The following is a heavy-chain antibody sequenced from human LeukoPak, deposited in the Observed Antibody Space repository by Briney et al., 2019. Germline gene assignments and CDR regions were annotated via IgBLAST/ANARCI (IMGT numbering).Heavy chain of an antibody. V-gene: IGHV1-18*01. CDR2: ISVNNGNT. D-gene: IGHD1-1*01. J-gene: IGHJ4*02. CDR1: GYSFNNYG. Sequence: ASVNVSCKASGYSFNNYGISWVRQAPGQGLEWMGWISVNNGNTNYAQRFQGRVTMTTDTSTSTAYMELRSLTSDDTAVYFCARQQYRQLDYWGQGTLVIVSS. CDR3: ARQQYRQLDY.